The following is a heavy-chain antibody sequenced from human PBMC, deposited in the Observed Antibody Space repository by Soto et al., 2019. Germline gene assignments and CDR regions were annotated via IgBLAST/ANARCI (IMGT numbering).Heavy chain of an antibody. D-gene: IGHD1-1*01. V-gene: IGHV3-15*01. Sequence: DLVESGGDLVEPGGSLRLSCAASRFMFSSAWMSWVRQAPGKGLEWVGRIKAKIDGETTDYADFVQGRFTISRDDSKNTVFLEMNSLKTEDTAVYFCVEGWNDFWGQGTLVTVSS. J-gene: IGHJ4*02. CDR3: VEGWNDF. CDR1: RFMFSSAW. CDR2: IKAKIDGETT.